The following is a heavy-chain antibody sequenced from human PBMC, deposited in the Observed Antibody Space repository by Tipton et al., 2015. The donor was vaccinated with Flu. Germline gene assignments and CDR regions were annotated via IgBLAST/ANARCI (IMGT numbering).Heavy chain of an antibody. Sequence: TLSLTCSVSGDSIASDYYWGWIRQPPGKGLEWIGNLHHTGNTYYNPSLKTCLTISVDTSKNQFSLRLSSVTAADTAVYYCARHTGDSVRGLIDYWGQGTLVTVSS. J-gene: IGHJ4*02. D-gene: IGHD3-10*02. CDR2: LHHTGNT. CDR1: GDSIASDYY. CDR3: ARHTGDSVRGLIDY. V-gene: IGHV4-38-2*01.